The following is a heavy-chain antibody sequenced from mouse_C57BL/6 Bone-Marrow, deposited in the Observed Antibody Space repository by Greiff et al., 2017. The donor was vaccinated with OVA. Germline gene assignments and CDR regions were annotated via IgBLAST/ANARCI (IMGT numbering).Heavy chain of an antibody. CDR3: ASRKDY. V-gene: IGHV1-59*01. Sequence: QVQLQQPGAELVRPGTSVKLSCKASGYTFTSYWMHWVKQRPGQGLEWIGVIDPSDSYTNYNQKFKGKATLTVDTSSSTAYMQLSSLTSEDSAVYYFASRKDYWGQGTTLTVSS. CDR1: GYTFTSYW. J-gene: IGHJ2*01. CDR2: IDPSDSYT.